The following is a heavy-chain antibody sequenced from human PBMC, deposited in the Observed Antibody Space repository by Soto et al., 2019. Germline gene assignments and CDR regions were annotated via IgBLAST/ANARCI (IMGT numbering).Heavy chain of an antibody. D-gene: IGHD2-2*01. V-gene: IGHV1-69*13. CDR2: IIPIFGTA. Sequence: GASVKVSCKASGGTFSIYAISWVRQAPGQGLEWMGGIIPIFGTANYAQKFQGRVTITADESTSTAYMELSSLRSEDTAVYYCARRRESSTRDWGQGTMVTVSS. CDR1: GGTFSIYA. CDR3: ARRRESSTRD. J-gene: IGHJ3*01.